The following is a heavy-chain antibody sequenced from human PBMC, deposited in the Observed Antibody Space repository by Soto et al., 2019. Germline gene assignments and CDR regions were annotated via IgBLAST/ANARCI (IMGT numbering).Heavy chain of an antibody. Sequence: ASVKVSCKASGYTFSGYHMHWVRQAPGQGLEWMGWINVYNGETNIAQKFQGRVAMTRVTSITTAYVELSRLRFDDTAVYFCAREGATRRPSRPAIGWLESWGQGTLVTVSS. J-gene: IGHJ5*01. D-gene: IGHD2-2*02. CDR3: AREGATRRPSRPAIGWLES. CDR1: GYTFSGYH. V-gene: IGHV1-2*02. CDR2: INVYNGET.